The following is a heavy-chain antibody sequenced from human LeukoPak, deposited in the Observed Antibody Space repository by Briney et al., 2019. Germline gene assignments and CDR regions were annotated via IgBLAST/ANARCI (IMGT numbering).Heavy chain of an antibody. D-gene: IGHD2-2*01. CDR1: GYTFTGYY. CDR2: INPNSGGT. CDR3: ARAGYCSSTSCWVNWFDP. Sequence: GASVKVSCKASGYTFTGYYIHWVRQAPGQGLEWMGWINPNSGGTNYAQKFQGRVTMTRDTSISTAYMELSRLRSDDTAVYYCARAGYCSSTSCWVNWFDPWGQGTPVTVSS. V-gene: IGHV1-2*02. J-gene: IGHJ5*02.